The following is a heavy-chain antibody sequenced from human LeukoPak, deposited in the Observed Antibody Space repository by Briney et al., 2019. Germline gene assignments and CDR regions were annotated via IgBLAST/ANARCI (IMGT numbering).Heavy chain of an antibody. CDR2: ISSSSTI. J-gene: IGHJ5*02. CDR1: GFTFSSYS. CDR3: ARANKPLYSSSWYTMGGPRFDP. D-gene: IGHD6-13*01. Sequence: GGSLRLSCAASGFTFSSYSMNWVRQAPGKGLEWVSYISSSSTIYYADSVKGRFTISRDNAKNSLYLQMNSLRDEDTAVYYCARANKPLYSSSWYTMGGPRFDPWGQGTLVTVSS. V-gene: IGHV3-48*02.